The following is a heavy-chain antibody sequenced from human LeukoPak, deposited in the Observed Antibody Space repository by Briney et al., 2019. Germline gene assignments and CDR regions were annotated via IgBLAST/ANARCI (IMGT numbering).Heavy chain of an antibody. CDR3: ATEKRSGYYPGY. Sequence: GRSLRLSCAASGFSLSSYAMHWVRQAPGKGLEWVAIITYDGSSKYYADSVEGRFTISRDQSKNTLYLQMNSLRPEDTAIYYCATEKRSGYYPGYWGQGTLVTVSS. J-gene: IGHJ4*02. CDR2: ITYDGSSK. V-gene: IGHV3-30-3*01. D-gene: IGHD3-3*01. CDR1: GFSLSSYA.